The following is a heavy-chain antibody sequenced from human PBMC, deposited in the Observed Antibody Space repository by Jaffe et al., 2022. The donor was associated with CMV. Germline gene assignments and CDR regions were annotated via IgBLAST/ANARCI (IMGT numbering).Heavy chain of an antibody. D-gene: IGHD3-10*01. V-gene: IGHV3-7*01. CDR2: IKQDGREK. Sequence: EVQLVESGGGLVQPGGSLRLSCAASGFTFSSYWMSWVRQAPGKGLEWVANIKQDGREKYYVDSVKGRFTISRDNAKNSLYLQMNSLKAEDTAVYYCARVGGRGGPGLSRWFDPWGQGTLVTVSS. J-gene: IGHJ5*02. CDR1: GFTFSSYW. CDR3: ARVGGRGGPGLSRWFDP.